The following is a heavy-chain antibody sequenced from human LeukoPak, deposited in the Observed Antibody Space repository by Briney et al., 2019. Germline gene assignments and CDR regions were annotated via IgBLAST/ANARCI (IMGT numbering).Heavy chain of an antibody. CDR2: MNLDGSEK. J-gene: IGHJ4*02. CDR1: GFTSTSHW. V-gene: IGHV3-7*01. Sequence: GGSLRLSCAASGFTSTSHWMSWVRQAPGKGLEWVARMNLDGSEKYYVDFVKGRFTISRDNAKTSLYLEMNSLRAEDTAVYYCARDATYCTNGVCYTRFDYWGQGTLVTVSS. D-gene: IGHD2-8*01. CDR3: ARDATYCTNGVCYTRFDY.